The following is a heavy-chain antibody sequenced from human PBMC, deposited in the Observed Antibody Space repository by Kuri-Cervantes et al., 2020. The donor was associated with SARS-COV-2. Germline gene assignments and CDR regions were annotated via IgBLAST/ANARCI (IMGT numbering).Heavy chain of an antibody. Sequence: GESLKISCAASGFNFSRTDMHWVRQAPGKGLEWVAVISHDGKNKKCIASVKGRFTISRDNSKNTLYLQMNSLRAEDTAVYYCAKDRVRRGYSGYVILDYWGQGTLVTVSS. CDR3: AKDRVRRGYSGYVILDY. J-gene: IGHJ4*02. CDR2: ISHDGKNK. V-gene: IGHV3-30*18. D-gene: IGHD5-12*01. CDR1: GFNFSRTD.